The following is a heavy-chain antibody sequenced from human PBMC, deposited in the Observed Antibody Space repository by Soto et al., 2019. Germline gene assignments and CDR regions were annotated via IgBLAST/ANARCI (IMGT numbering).Heavy chain of an antibody. D-gene: IGHD1-26*01. J-gene: IGHJ4*02. CDR1: AGSISSYY. V-gene: IGHV4-4*07. CDR2: IYTSGGT. CDR3: AREFKFQRWELLRYFDY. Sequence: SETLSLTCTVSAGSISSYYWSWIRQPAGKGLEWIGRIYTSGGTNYNPSLKSRVTMSVDTSKNQFSLKLSSVTAADTAVYYCAREFKFQRWELLRYFDYWGQGTLVTVSS.